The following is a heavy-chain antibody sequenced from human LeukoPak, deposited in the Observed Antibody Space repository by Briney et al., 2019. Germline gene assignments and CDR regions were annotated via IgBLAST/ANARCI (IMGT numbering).Heavy chain of an antibody. Sequence: ASVKVSCKASGYTFSGYYIHWVRQAPGQGLEWMGWVNPRNDGTDYASKFQGRVTMASDTSISTASMELTRLTSGDTAVYYCARHRATTHYYGMDVWGQGTTVTVSS. J-gene: IGHJ6*02. CDR3: ARHRATTHYYGMDV. V-gene: IGHV1-2*02. D-gene: IGHD1-7*01. CDR1: GYTFSGYY. CDR2: VNPRNDGT.